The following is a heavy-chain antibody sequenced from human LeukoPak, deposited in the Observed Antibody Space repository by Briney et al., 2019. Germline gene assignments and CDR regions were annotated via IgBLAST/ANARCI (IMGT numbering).Heavy chain of an antibody. CDR1: GFTFSEYS. Sequence: GGSLRLSCAASGFTFSEYSMTWIRQAPGKGLEWLSYISGSGTTVDYADSVKGRFTISRDNSKNTLYLQMNSLRAEDTTVYYCAKEVGYYGSGPAAGYFDYWGQGTLVTVSS. V-gene: IGHV3-23*01. CDR2: ISGSGTTV. J-gene: IGHJ4*02. CDR3: AKEVGYYGSGPAAGYFDY. D-gene: IGHD3-10*01.